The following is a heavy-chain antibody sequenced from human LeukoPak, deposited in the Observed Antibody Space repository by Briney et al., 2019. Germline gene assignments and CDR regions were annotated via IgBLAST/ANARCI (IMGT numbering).Heavy chain of an antibody. CDR1: GFTFSSYA. CDR3: AKDRIVMSGFFDY. CDR2: ISYDGSNK. V-gene: IGHV3-30-3*01. Sequence: GGSLRLSCAASGFTFSSYAMHWVRQAPGKGLEWVAVISYDGSNKYFADSVKGRFTISRDNSKNTLYLQMISLRVEDTAIYYCAKDRIVMSGFFDYWGQGTLVTVSS. D-gene: IGHD6-19*01. J-gene: IGHJ4*02.